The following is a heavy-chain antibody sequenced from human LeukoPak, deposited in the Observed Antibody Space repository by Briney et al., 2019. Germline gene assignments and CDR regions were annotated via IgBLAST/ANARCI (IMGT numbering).Heavy chain of an antibody. CDR3: ARDAHNDILTGYAKDAFDI. CDR2: IYYSGST. Sequence: SETLSLTCTVSGGSISSYCWSWLRQPPGKGLEWIGYIYYSGSTNYNPSLKSRVTISVDTSKNQFSLKLSSVTAADTAVYYCARDAHNDILTGYAKDAFDIWGQGTMVTVSS. J-gene: IGHJ3*02. D-gene: IGHD3-9*01. CDR1: GGSISSYC. V-gene: IGHV4-59*01.